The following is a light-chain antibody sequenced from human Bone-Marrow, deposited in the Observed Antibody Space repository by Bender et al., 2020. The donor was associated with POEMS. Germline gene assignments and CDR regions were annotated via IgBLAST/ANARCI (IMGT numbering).Light chain of an antibody. CDR2: QNN. Sequence: SYELTQPPSVSVSPGQTASITCSGEKLGNKYASWYQQKPGQSPVLVIYQNNKRPSGIPERFSASNSGNTATLTISGTQALDEADYDCQAWDNSPNYVFGPGTKVTVL. J-gene: IGLJ1*01. CDR1: KLGNKY. CDR3: QAWDNSPNYV. V-gene: IGLV3-1*01.